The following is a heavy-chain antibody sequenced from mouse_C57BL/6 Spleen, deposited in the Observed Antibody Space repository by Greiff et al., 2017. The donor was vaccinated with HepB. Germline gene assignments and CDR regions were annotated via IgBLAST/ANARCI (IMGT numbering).Heavy chain of an antibody. CDR1: GYTFTSYW. D-gene: IGHD1-1*02. Sequence: QVQLQQPGAELVMPGASVKLSCKASGYTFTSYWMHWVKQRPGQGLEWIGEIDPSDSYTNYNQKFKGKSTLTVDKSSSTAYMQLSSLTSEDSAVYYCARGWGYFDYWGQGTTRTVSS. V-gene: IGHV1-69*01. CDR2: IDPSDSYT. J-gene: IGHJ2*01. CDR3: ARGWGYFDY.